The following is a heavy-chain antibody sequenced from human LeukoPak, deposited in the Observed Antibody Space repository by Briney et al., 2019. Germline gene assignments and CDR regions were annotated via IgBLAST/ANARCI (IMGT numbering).Heavy chain of an antibody. CDR1: GFPFDTYA. D-gene: IGHD4-17*01. CDR3: AKDLDYGDYYFFDY. Sequence: GGSLRLSCAASGFPFDTYAMSWVRQAPGKGLEWVSAVSGGGGSTYYADSVKGRFTISRDNSKKTLYLQMNSLRAEDTAVYYCAKDLDYGDYYFFDYWGQGTLVTVSS. J-gene: IGHJ4*02. V-gene: IGHV3-23*01. CDR2: VSGGGGST.